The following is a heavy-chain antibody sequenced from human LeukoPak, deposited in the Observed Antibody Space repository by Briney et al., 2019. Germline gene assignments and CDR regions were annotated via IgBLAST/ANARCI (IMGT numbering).Heavy chain of an antibody. D-gene: IGHD6-19*01. CDR2: IHYSGST. V-gene: IGHV4-59*01. CDR1: GGSINNYY. J-gene: IGHJ6*03. CDR3: ARTQEAGYNNGWYDSYYYYYMDV. Sequence: PSETLSLTCTVSGGSINNYYWSWIRQPPGKGLEWIGYIHYSGSTNYNPSLKSRVTISVDTSKNQFSLKLSSVTAADTAVYYCARTQEAGYNNGWYDSYYYYYMDVWGKGTTVTISS.